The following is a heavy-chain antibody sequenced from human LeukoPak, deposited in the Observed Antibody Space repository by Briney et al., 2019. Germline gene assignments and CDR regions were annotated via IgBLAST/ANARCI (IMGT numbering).Heavy chain of an antibody. CDR3: ARDLGHSSGWYGGAFDI. Sequence: ASVKVSCKASGYTFTGYYMHWVRRAPGQGLEWMGWINPNSGGTNYAQKFQGRVTMTRDTSISTAYMELSRLRSDDTAVYYCARDLGHSSGWYGGAFDIWGQGTMVTVSS. CDR1: GYTFTGYY. V-gene: IGHV1-2*02. CDR2: INPNSGGT. D-gene: IGHD6-19*01. J-gene: IGHJ3*02.